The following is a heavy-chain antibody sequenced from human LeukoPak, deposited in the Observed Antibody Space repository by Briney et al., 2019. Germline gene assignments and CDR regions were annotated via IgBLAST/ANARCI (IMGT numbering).Heavy chain of an antibody. CDR3: ITDTVMITFGAVW. D-gene: IGHD3-16*01. CDR1: GFTFNKAW. J-gene: IGHJ3*01. Sequence: NPGGSLRLSCAASGFTFNKAWMTWVRQAPGKGLEWVGRIKSTPDSGTSDYAASVKGRFTISRDDSKHMLYLQMSSLKTEDTAVYYCITDTVMITFGAVWWGQGTMVTVSS. CDR2: IKSTPDSGTS. V-gene: IGHV3-15*01.